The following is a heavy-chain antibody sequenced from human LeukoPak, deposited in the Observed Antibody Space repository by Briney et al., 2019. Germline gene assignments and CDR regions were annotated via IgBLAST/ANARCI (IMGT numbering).Heavy chain of an antibody. D-gene: IGHD6-6*01. CDR2: IYYSGST. V-gene: IGHV4-39*01. J-gene: IGHJ4*02. Sequence: SETLSLTCTVSGGSISSSSYYWGWIRQPPGKGLEWIGSIYYSGSTYYNPSLKSRVTISVDTSKNQFSLKLSSVTAADTAVYYCARQAGALIAARFPFDYWGQGTLVTVSS. CDR1: GGSISSSSYY. CDR3: ARQAGALIAARFPFDY.